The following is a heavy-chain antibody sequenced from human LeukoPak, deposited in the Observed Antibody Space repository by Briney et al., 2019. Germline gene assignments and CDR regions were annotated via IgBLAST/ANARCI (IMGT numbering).Heavy chain of an antibody. V-gene: IGHV3-48*04. Sequence: GGSLRLSCAASGFTFSSYSMNWVRQAPGKGLEWVSYISSSLSSMYYADSVKGRFTISRDNAENSLYLQMNSLRAEDTAVYYCARIRIHSGSYGASDIWGQGTMVTVSS. CDR2: ISSSLSSM. D-gene: IGHD1-26*01. J-gene: IGHJ3*02. CDR3: ARIRIHSGSYGASDI. CDR1: GFTFSSYS.